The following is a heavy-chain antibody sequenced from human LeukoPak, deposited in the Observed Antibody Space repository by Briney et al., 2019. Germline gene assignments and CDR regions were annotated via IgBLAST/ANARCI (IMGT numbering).Heavy chain of an antibody. J-gene: IGHJ6*03. V-gene: IGHV3-43D*04. D-gene: IGHD6-6*01. CDR1: GFTFDDYA. Sequence: GGSLRPSCAASGFTFDDYAMHWVRQAPGKGLEWVSLISWDGGSTYYANSVKGRFTISRDNSKNSLYLQMNSLRAEDTALYYCAKALAARNYYYYYMDVWGKGTTVTVSS. CDR2: ISWDGGST. CDR3: AKALAARNYYYYYMDV.